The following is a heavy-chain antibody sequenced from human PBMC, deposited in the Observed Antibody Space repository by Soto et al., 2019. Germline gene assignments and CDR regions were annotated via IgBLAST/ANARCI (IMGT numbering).Heavy chain of an antibody. J-gene: IGHJ4*02. Sequence: QLQLQESGPGLVKPSETLSLTCTVSGGSISSSSYYWGWIRQPPGKGLEWIGSIYYSGSTYYNPSLKSRVTISVDTSKNQFSLKLSSVTAADTAVYYCARHLSSSWAYVDYWGQGTLVTVSS. D-gene: IGHD6-13*01. CDR2: IYYSGST. CDR3: ARHLSSSWAYVDY. CDR1: GGSISSSSYY. V-gene: IGHV4-39*01.